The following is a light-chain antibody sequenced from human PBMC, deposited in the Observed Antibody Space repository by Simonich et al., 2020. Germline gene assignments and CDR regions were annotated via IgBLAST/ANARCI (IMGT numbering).Light chain of an antibody. CDR2: WAS. J-gene: IGKJ2*01. Sequence: DIVMTQSPDSLAVSLGERATINCKSSQSVLYSSNNKNHFAWYQQKPGQPPKLLIYWASTRESGVPDRFSGSGSGTDFTLTISSLQAEDVAVYYCQQYYSTPYTFGQGTKLEIK. CDR1: QSVLYSSNNKNH. CDR3: QQYYSTPYT. V-gene: IGKV4-1*01.